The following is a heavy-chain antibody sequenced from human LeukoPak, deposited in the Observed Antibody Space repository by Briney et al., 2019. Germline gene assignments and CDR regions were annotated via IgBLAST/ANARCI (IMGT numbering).Heavy chain of an antibody. J-gene: IGHJ1*01. CDR2: ISWNSGSI. CDR3: AKDISRRYGSGSYLQYFQH. Sequence: GGSLRLSCAASGFTFDDYAMHRVRQAPGKGLEWVSGISWNSGSIGYADSVRGRFTISRDNAKNSLYLQMNSLRAEDMASSYCAKDISRRYGSGSYLQYFQHWGQGTLVTVSS. V-gene: IGHV3-9*03. D-gene: IGHD3-10*01. CDR1: GFTFDDYA.